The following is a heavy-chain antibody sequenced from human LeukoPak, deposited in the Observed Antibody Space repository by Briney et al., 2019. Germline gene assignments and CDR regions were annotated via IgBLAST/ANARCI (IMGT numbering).Heavy chain of an antibody. CDR2: ISGSGGST. CDR1: GFTFSSYG. D-gene: IGHD3-9*01. J-gene: IGHJ4*02. Sequence: PGGSLRLSCAASGFTFSSYGMSWVRQAPGKGLEWVSAISGSGGSTYYADSVKGRFTISRDNSKNTLYLQMNSLRAEDTAVYYFAKPRLRYFGWLSSRDYWGQGTLVTVS. V-gene: IGHV3-23*01. CDR3: AKPRLRYFGWLSSRDY.